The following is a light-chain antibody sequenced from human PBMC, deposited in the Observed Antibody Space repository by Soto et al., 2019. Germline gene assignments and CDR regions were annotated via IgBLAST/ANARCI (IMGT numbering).Light chain of an antibody. CDR2: GAS. CDR1: QIVSSRY. V-gene: IGKV3-20*01. CDR3: QQYGSSGT. Sequence: EIVLTQSPGTLSLSPRERATLSCRASQIVSSRYLSWYHHTPGQAPRLLIYGASSRTTGIPDRSSGSGSRTDFSLAISRLVPEDFAVYYCQQYGSSGTFGQGTRWIS. J-gene: IGKJ1*01.